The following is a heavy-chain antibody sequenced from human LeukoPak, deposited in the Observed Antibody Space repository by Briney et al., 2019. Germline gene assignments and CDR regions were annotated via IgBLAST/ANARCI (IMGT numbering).Heavy chain of an antibody. CDR1: GFTFNHYY. Sequence: PGGSLRLSCAASGFTFNHYYMSWIRQAPGKGLEWVSYISSGGDTIYYGDSVKGRITISRDNAKNSLYLQMNGLRADDAAVYYCARAEKKSRFGELYSYYYDMDVWGQGTTVTVSS. J-gene: IGHJ6*02. D-gene: IGHD3-10*01. V-gene: IGHV3-11*01. CDR2: ISSGGDTI. CDR3: ARAEKKSRFGELYSYYYDMDV.